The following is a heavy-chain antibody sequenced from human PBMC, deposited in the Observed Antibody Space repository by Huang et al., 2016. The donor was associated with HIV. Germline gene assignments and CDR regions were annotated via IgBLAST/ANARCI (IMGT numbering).Heavy chain of an antibody. Sequence: QVQLVQSGAEVKKPGSSVKVSCKASGGTFSSYAISWVRQAPGQGLEWMGGIIPIFGTANYAQKVQGRGTITADESTTTAYMELSSLRSEDTAVYYCARTEYSRSAVNWFDPWGQGTLVTVSS. CDR2: IIPIFGTA. J-gene: IGHJ5*02. CDR1: GGTFSSYA. D-gene: IGHD6-6*01. CDR3: ARTEYSRSAVNWFDP. V-gene: IGHV1-69*01.